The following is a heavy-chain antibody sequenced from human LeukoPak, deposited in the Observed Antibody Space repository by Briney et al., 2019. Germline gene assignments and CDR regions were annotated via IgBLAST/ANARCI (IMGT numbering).Heavy chain of an antibody. J-gene: IGHJ6*03. CDR2: IYYSGST. CDR1: GGSISSYY. CDR3: ARAGVSRPTLYFGVVSYYYYMDV. V-gene: IGHV4-59*01. D-gene: IGHD3-3*01. Sequence: SETLSLTCTVSGGSISSYYWSWIRQPPGKGLEWIGYIYYSGSTNYNPSLKSRVTISVDTSKNQFSLKLSSVTAADTAVYYCARAGVSRPTLYFGVVSYYYYMDVWGKGTTVTVSS.